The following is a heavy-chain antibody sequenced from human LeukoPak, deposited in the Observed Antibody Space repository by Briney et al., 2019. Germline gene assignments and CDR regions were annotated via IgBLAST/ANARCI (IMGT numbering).Heavy chain of an antibody. J-gene: IGHJ5*02. CDR2: INHSGST. V-gene: IGHV4-34*01. CDR3: ARRVISYYYGSGSRGSWFDP. D-gene: IGHD3-10*01. CDR1: GFTFSSHV. Sequence: PGGSLRLSCAASGFTFSSHVMTWVRQAPGKGLEWIGEINHSGSTNYNPSLKSRVTISVDTSKNQFSLKLSSVTAADTAVYYCARRVISYYYGSGSRGSWFDPWGQGTLVTVSS.